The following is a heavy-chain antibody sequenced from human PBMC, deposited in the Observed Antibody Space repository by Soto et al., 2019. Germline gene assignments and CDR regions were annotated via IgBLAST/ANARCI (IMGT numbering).Heavy chain of an antibody. CDR2: ISRNSGIL. D-gene: IGHD2-2*01. V-gene: IGHV3-9*01. CDR3: AKGRNCSSTSCLSAFDP. Sequence: GGSLRLSCAASGFTFDEYAMHWVRQAPGKGLEWVSAISRNSGILHYADSVKGRFIISRDNAKNSLYLQMNSLRAEDTAFYYCAKGRNCSSTSCLSAFDPWGQGVLVTVSS. CDR1: GFTFDEYA. J-gene: IGHJ5*02.